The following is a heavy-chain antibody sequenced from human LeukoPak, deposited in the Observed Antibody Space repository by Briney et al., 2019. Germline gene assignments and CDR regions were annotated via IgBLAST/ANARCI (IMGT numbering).Heavy chain of an antibody. D-gene: IGHD6-13*01. V-gene: IGHV3-30*18. CDR3: AKSGIAAAGTKRGYFDY. J-gene: IGHJ4*02. CDR2: ISYDGSNK. Sequence: GGSLRLSCAASGFTVSTYGMHWVRQAPGKGLEWVAVISYDGSNKYSADSVKGRFTISRDNSKNTLYLQMNSLRAEDTAVYYCAKSGIAAAGTKRGYFDYWGQGTLVTVSS. CDR1: GFTVSTYG.